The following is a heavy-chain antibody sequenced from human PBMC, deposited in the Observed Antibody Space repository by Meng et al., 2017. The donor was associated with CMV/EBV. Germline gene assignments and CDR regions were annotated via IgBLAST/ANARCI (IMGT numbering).Heavy chain of an antibody. Sequence: VQSGVEGMKPRTLWQASCQASGYALTGYNMHWVRQAPGQGLEWMGWINPNSGGTNYAQKFQGRVTMTRDTSISTAYMELSRLRSDDTAVYYCAREVATTHDAFDIWGQGTMVTVSS. D-gene: IGHD5-12*01. CDR2: INPNSGGT. CDR3: AREVATTHDAFDI. CDR1: GYALTGYN. J-gene: IGHJ3*02. V-gene: IGHV1-2*02.